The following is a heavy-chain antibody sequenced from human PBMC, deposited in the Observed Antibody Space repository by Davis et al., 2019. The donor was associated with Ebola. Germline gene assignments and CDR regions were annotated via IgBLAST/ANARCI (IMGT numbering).Heavy chain of an antibody. D-gene: IGHD1-26*01. Sequence: GESLKISCAASGFTFSDYCMSWIRQAPGKGLEWVSYISSSSSYTNYADSVKGRFTISRDNAKNSLYLQMNSLRAEDTAVYYCARDILGDRGMDVWGQGTTVTVSS. CDR2: ISSSSSYT. J-gene: IGHJ6*02. CDR3: ARDILGDRGMDV. V-gene: IGHV3-11*06. CDR1: GFTFSDYC.